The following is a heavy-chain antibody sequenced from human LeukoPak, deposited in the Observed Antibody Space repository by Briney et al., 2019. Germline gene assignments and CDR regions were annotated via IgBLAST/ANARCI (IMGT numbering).Heavy chain of an antibody. CDR2: INPSGGST. Sequence: ASVKVSCRASGYTFTSYYMHWVRQAPGQGLEWMGIINPSGGSTSYAQKFQGRVTMTRDTSTSTVYMELSSLRSEDTAVYYCARSKWGRFPCGGDCYSDYWGQGTLVTVSS. CDR3: ARSKWGRFPCGGDCYSDY. CDR1: GYTFTSYY. D-gene: IGHD2-21*02. V-gene: IGHV1-46*01. J-gene: IGHJ4*02.